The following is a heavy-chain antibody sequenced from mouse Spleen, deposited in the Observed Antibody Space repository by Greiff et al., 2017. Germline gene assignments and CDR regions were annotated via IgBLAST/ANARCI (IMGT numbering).Heavy chain of an antibody. CDR3: ARFYYGNPLDY. V-gene: IGHV8-12*01. CDR2: IYWDEDK. D-gene: IGHD1-2*01. Sequence: QVTLKESGPGILQPSQTLSLTCSFSGFSLSTSGMGVSWIRQPSGKGLEWLAHIYWDEDKRYNPSLKSRLTISKDTSRNQVFLKITSVDTADTATYYCARFYYGNPLDYWGQGTTLTVSS. J-gene: IGHJ2*01. CDR1: GFSLSTSGMG.